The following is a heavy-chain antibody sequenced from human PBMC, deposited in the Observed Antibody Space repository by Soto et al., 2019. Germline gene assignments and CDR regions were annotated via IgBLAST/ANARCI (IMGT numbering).Heavy chain of an antibody. CDR3: ARGQNSYGPHRGDGKDV. D-gene: IGHD5-18*01. CDR2: ISYDGDNK. V-gene: IGHV3-30-3*01. Sequence: GGSLRLSCAASGFTFSSYSIHWVRQAPGKGLEWMAFISYDGDNKYFADSVKGRFTISRDNAKNTVYLQMTSLRAEDTAVYYCARGQNSYGPHRGDGKDVWGQGTTVTVSS. J-gene: IGHJ6*01. CDR1: GFTFSSYS.